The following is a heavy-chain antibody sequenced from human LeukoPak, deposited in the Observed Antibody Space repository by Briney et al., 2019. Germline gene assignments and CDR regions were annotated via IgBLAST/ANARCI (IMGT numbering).Heavy chain of an antibody. Sequence: PSETLSLTCAVYGGSFSGYYWSWIRQPPGKGLEWIGEINHSGSTNYNPSLKSRVTISVDTSKNQFSLKLSSVTAADTAVYYCARKGHGRIVVVLAAQKFLGYFQHWGQGTLVTVSS. J-gene: IGHJ1*01. CDR3: ARKGHGRIVVVLAAQKFLGYFQH. D-gene: IGHD2-2*01. CDR1: GGSFSGYY. V-gene: IGHV4-34*01. CDR2: INHSGST.